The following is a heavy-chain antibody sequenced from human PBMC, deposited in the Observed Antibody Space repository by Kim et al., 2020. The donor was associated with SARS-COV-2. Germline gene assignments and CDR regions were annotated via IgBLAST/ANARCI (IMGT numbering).Heavy chain of an antibody. CDR2: IYYSGST. D-gene: IGHD5-12*01. V-gene: IGHV4-31*03. CDR1: GGSISSGGYY. CDR3: ARMRFRNSGYDL. J-gene: IGHJ4*02. Sequence: SETLSLTCTVSGGSISSGGYYWSWIRQHPGKGLEWIGYIYYSGSTYYNPSLKSRVTISVDTSKNQFSLKLSSVTAADTAVYYCARMRFRNSGYDLWGQGTLVTVSS.